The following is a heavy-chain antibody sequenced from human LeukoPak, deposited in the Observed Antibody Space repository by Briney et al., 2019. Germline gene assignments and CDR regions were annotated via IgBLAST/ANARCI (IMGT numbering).Heavy chain of an antibody. Sequence: GGSLRLSCAASGFTFSSYAMSWVRQAPGKGLEWVSAISGSGGSTYYADSVKGRFTISRNNSKNTLYLQMNSLRAEDTAVYYCAKEPYDYGDYDWFDPWGQGTLVTVSS. CDR3: AKEPYDYGDYDWFDP. V-gene: IGHV3-23*01. CDR2: ISGSGGST. J-gene: IGHJ5*02. D-gene: IGHD4-17*01. CDR1: GFTFSSYA.